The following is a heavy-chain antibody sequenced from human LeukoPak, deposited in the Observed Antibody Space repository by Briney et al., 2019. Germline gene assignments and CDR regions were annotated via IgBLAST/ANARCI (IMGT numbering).Heavy chain of an antibody. Sequence: PGGSLRLSCAASGFTFSSYGMHWVRQAPGKGLEWVAFIQHDGGNKYYADSVKGRFTISRDNSKNTLYLQMNSLRAEDTAVYYCARAFRYSTSSDYWGQGTLVTVSS. CDR3: ARAFRYSTSSDY. CDR1: GFTFSSYG. D-gene: IGHD6-6*01. V-gene: IGHV3-30*02. J-gene: IGHJ4*02. CDR2: IQHDGGNK.